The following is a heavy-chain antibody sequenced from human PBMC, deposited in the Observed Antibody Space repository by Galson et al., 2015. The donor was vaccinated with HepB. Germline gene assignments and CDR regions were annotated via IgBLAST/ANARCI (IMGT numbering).Heavy chain of an antibody. CDR2: IVPIFGIA. V-gene: IGHV1-69*13. CDR3: ARVNGNSDSYKWCDP. J-gene: IGHJ5*02. D-gene: IGHD3-3*01. Sequence: SVKVSCKASGGTFSSYAISWVRQAPGQGLEWMGGIVPIFGIANYAQKFQGRVTITADESTRTACMELSSLRSEDTAVYYCARVNGNSDSYKWCDPWGQGSLGTVSS. CDR1: GGTFSSYA.